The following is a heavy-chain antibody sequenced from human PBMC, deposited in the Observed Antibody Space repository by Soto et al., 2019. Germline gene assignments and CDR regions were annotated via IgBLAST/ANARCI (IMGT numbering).Heavy chain of an antibody. V-gene: IGHV1-2*02. CDR3: AKGGAIVAAGTRVYLYNAMDV. CDR1: GYTFTGYY. Sequence: QVQLVQSGTEVKRPGDSVKVSCKASGYTFTGYYVHWVRQAPGQGLDRMGWINPNSRDTYLAQRFQGRVTMNRDTSIRTAYMELRGLTSDDTAEYYCAKGGAIVAAGTRVYLYNAMDVWGQGTTVTVSS. CDR2: INPNSRDT. D-gene: IGHD1-26*01. J-gene: IGHJ6*02.